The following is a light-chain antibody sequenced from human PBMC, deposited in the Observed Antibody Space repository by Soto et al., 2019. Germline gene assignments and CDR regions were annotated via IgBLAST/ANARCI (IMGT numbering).Light chain of an antibody. CDR3: CSYAGDLAL. CDR2: DVS. V-gene: IGLV2-11*01. Sequence: LSQLGSVRAFPGQSVTISCTGTSSDVGGYDFVSWYQQHPGKAPKLMISDVSKRPSGVPDRFSGSKSGNTASLTISGLQAEDEADYYCCSYAGDLALFGGGTTVTVL. CDR1: SSDVGGYDF. J-gene: IGLJ2*01.